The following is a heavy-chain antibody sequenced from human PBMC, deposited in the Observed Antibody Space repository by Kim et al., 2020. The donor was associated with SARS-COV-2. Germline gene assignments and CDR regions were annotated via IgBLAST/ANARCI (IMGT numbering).Heavy chain of an antibody. Sequence: GESLKISCKASEYTFNNYWIGWVRQMPGKGLQWLGIIYPGDSDTKYNPSVQGQVTISADWSLTTAYLQWSSLKASYTAIYYCARAPSGTVSPYYFDYWGQ. D-gene: IGHD1-26*01. CDR2: IYPGDSDT. CDR3: ARAPSGTVSPYYFDY. CDR1: EYTFNNYW. J-gene: IGHJ4*02. V-gene: IGHV5-51*01.